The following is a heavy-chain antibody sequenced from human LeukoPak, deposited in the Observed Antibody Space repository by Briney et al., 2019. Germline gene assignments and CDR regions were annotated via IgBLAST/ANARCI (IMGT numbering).Heavy chain of an antibody. J-gene: IGHJ4*02. CDR2: ISADAATV. D-gene: IGHD3-22*01. CDR1: GFIFSNYY. V-gene: IGHV3-11*04. Sequence: PGGSLRLSCTASGFIFSNYYMAWVRQPPGRGLEWISYISADAATVKYADSVEGRFTVSRDNTQNSIYLEMSSLRVDDTAVYYCAKDRDSSGYYYFDYWGQGTLVTVSS. CDR3: AKDRDSSGYYYFDY.